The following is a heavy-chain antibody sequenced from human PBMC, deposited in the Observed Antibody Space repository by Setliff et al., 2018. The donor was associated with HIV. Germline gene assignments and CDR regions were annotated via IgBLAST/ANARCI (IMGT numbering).Heavy chain of an antibody. J-gene: IGHJ4*02. V-gene: IGHV3-7*01. Sequence: LSLTCAASGFTFSRYWMGWVRQAPGKGPEWVANIKQDGSEMYYVDSVKGRFTISRDNAKNSLFLQMKSLRAEDTGVYYCARDFYGSGSPPCGYWGQGTLVTVSS. D-gene: IGHD3-10*01. CDR3: ARDFYGSGSPPCGY. CDR1: GFTFSRYW. CDR2: IKQDGSEM.